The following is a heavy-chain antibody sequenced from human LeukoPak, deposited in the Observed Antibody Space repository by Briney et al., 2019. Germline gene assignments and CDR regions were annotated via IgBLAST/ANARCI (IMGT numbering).Heavy chain of an antibody. Sequence: GGSLRLSCAASGFTFSSYSMNWVRQAPGKGLEWVSSISSSSSYIYYADSVKGRFTISRDNAKNSLYLQMNSLRAEDTAVYYCARAHPLWFGALSRWGQGTLVTVSS. CDR2: ISSSSSYI. V-gene: IGHV3-21*01. D-gene: IGHD3-10*01. CDR1: GFTFSSYS. CDR3: ARAHPLWFGALSR. J-gene: IGHJ4*02.